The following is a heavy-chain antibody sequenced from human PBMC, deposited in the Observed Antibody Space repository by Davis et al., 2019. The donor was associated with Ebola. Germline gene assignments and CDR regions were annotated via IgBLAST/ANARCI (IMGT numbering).Heavy chain of an antibody. J-gene: IGHJ3*02. CDR3: AREHDAFDI. CDR2: INPSGGST. CDR1: GYTFTSYD. V-gene: IGHV1-46*01. Sequence: ASVKVSCKASGYTFTSYDINWVRQAPGQGLEWMGIINPSGGSTSYAQKFQGRVTMTRDTSTSTVYMELSRLRSDDTAVYYCAREHDAFDIWGQGTMVTVSS.